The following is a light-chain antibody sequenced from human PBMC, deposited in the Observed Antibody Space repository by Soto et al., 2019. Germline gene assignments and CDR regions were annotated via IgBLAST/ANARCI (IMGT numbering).Light chain of an antibody. CDR2: AAF. J-gene: IGKJ3*01. V-gene: IGKV1-27*01. CDR1: QDISNH. CDR3: QTYNSAPLT. Sequence: DIQMTQSPSSLSASVGDRVTIIFRASQDISNHLAWYQQKPGTVPKLLIDAAFALQSGVPSRFSGSGSGTDFTLTISSLQPEDVATYYCQTYNSAPLTFGPGTKVDIK.